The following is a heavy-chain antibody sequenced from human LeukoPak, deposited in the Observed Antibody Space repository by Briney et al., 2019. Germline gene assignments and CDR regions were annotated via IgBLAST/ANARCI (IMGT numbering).Heavy chain of an antibody. Sequence: GASVKVSCKASGYTFTSYYMHWVRQAPGQGLEWMGIINPSGGSTSYAQKFQGRVTMTRDTSTSTVYMELSSLRSEDTAVYYCARERLGNTMVRGVMAYWGQGTLVTVSP. J-gene: IGHJ4*02. CDR2: INPSGGST. CDR3: ARERLGNTMVRGVMAY. D-gene: IGHD3-10*01. V-gene: IGHV1-46*01. CDR1: GYTFTSYY.